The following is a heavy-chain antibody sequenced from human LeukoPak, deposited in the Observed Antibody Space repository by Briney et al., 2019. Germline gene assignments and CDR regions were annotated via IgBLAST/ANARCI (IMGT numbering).Heavy chain of an antibody. D-gene: IGHD3-3*01. CDR1: GYTLTELS. Sequence: ASVKVSCKVSGYTLTELSMHWVRQAPGKGLEWMGGFDPEVGETIYAQKFQGRVTMTEDTSTDTAYMELSSLRSEDTAVYYCATDPVYDFWSGSLYWGQGTLVTVSS. CDR3: ATDPVYDFWSGSLY. CDR2: FDPEVGET. V-gene: IGHV1-24*01. J-gene: IGHJ4*02.